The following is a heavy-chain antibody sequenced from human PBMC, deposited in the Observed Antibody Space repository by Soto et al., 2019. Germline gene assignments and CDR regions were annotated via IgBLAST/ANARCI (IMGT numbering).Heavy chain of an antibody. CDR3: ARGREIFGAVTPFEY. J-gene: IGHJ4*02. D-gene: IGHD3-3*01. V-gene: IGHV4-59*12. CDR1: GASISSYY. Sequence: LSLTCTVSGASISSYYWSWIRQPPGKGLEWMGFTYHRGTTNYNPSLKSRVTIVVDTSKNQFSLSLRSVTAADTAVYYCARGREIFGAVTPFEYWGQGTQVTVSS. CDR2: TYHRGTT.